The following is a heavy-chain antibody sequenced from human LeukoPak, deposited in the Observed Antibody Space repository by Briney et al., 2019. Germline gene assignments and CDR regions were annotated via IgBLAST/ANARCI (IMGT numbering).Heavy chain of an antibody. D-gene: IGHD5-12*01. CDR1: GFTFSSYA. V-gene: IGHV3-23*01. CDR3: AKTFSGYDNFDY. Sequence: GGSLRLSCAASGFTFSSYAMSWVRQAPGKGLEWVSVISGSGGGIYYADSVKGRFTISRDNSKNTLYLQMNSLRAADTAVYYCAKTFSGYDNFDYWGQGTLVTVSS. CDR2: ISGSGGGI. J-gene: IGHJ4*02.